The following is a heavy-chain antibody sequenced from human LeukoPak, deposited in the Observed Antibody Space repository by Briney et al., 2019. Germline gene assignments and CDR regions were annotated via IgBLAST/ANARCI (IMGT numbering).Heavy chain of an antibody. D-gene: IGHD3-22*01. CDR2: ISSNGGST. V-gene: IGHV3-64*01. J-gene: IGHJ4*02. CDR3: ARDDSSGRTFDY. Sequence: GGSLRLSCAASGFTFSSYAMHWVRQAPGKGLEYVSAISSNGGSTYYANSVKGRFTISRDNSKNTLYLQMGSLRAEDMAVYYCARDDSSGRTFDYWGQGTLVTVSS. CDR1: GFTFSSYA.